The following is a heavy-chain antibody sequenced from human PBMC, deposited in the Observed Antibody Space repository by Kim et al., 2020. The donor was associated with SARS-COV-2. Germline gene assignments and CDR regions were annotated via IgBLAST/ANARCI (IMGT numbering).Heavy chain of an antibody. D-gene: IGHD2-15*01. CDR3: ARDAPSYCSGGSCYHPGSFDI. CDR2: IYYSGST. CDR1: GGSISSYY. V-gene: IGHV4-59*01. J-gene: IGHJ3*02. Sequence: SETLSLTCTVSGGSISSYYWSWIRQPPGKGLEWIGYIYYSGSTNYNPSLKSRVTISVDTSKNQFSLKLSSVTAADTAVYYCARDAPSYCSGGSCYHPGSFDIWGQGTMVTVSS.